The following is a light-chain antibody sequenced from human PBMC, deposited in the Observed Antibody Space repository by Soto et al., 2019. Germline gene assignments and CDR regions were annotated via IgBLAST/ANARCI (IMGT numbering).Light chain of an antibody. CDR2: GAS. Sequence: EIVMTQSPATLSVSPGERATLSCRASQSVSSNLAWYQQKPGQAPRLLIYGASTRATGIPARFSGSGSGTDFTLTISSLQSEDFATYHCQQFGSLPFTFGQGTKLEIK. CDR1: QSVSSN. CDR3: QQFGSLPFT. V-gene: IGKV3-15*01. J-gene: IGKJ2*01.